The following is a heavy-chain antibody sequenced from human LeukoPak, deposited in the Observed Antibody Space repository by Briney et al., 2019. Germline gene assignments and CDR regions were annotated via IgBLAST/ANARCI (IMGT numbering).Heavy chain of an antibody. J-gene: IGHJ4*02. CDR2: TRKKANRYIT. CDR1: GFTFSDHD. V-gene: IGHV3-72*01. CDR3: VSLYDFWSGYY. D-gene: IGHD3-3*01. Sequence: SGGSLRLSCAASGFTFSDHDMDWVRQAPGKGVEWVGRTRKKANRYITEYAASVKGRFTISRDDSKNSLYLQMNSLKTEDTAVYYCVSLYDFWSGYYWGQGTLVPVSS.